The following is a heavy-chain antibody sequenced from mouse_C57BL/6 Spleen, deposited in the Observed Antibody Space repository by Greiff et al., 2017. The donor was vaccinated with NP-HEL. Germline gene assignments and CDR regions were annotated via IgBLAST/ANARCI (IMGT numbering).Heavy chain of an antibody. V-gene: IGHV1-82*01. J-gene: IGHJ4*01. D-gene: IGHD1-1*01. Sequence: VQLQQSGPELVKPGASVKISCKASGYAFSSSWMNWVKQRPGKGLEWIGRIYPGDGDTNYNGKFKGKATLTADKSSSTAYMQLSSLTSEDSAVYFCARRPYYGSSYLYAMDYWGQGTSVTVSS. CDR1: GYAFSSSW. CDR3: ARRPYYGSSYLYAMDY. CDR2: IYPGDGDT.